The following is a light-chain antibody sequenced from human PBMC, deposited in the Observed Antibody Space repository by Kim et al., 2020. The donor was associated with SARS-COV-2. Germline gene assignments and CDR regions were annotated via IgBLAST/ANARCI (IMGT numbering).Light chain of an antibody. CDR3: HQYNSYSPT. CDR2: DAS. V-gene: IGKV1-5*01. CDR1: QGISNW. J-gene: IGKJ1*01. Sequence: ASRGDGDTITCRASQGISNWLDWYQQKPGKAPKLLIYDASRLEVGVPSRCSGSGSGTEFTLPISSLQPDDFATYYCHQYNSYSPTFGPGTKVDIK.